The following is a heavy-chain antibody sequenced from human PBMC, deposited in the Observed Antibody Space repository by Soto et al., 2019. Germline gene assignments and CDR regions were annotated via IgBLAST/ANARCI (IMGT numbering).Heavy chain of an antibody. Sequence: EVQLVESGGGLVQPGRSLRLSCAASGFTFDDYAMHWVRQVPGKGLEWVSGINWNSGSIGYGDSVKGRFAISRDNAKNSLHQQMNSRSAEDTAFYYCVKDESINWYSGHFRHWGQGTLVTVSS. CDR1: GFTFDDYA. D-gene: IGHD6-13*01. CDR2: INWNSGSI. CDR3: VKDESINWYSGHFRH. J-gene: IGHJ1*01. V-gene: IGHV3-9*01.